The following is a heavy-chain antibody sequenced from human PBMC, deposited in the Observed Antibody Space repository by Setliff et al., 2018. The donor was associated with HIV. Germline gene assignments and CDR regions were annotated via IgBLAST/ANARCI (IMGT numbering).Heavy chain of an antibody. CDR3: ARDLDYGDD. CDR2: ISYDGSEK. D-gene: IGHD3-16*01. V-gene: IGHV3-30*07. Sequence: PGGSLRLSCAASGFTFSSYAMHWVRQAPGKGLEWVAVISYDGSEKYYVDSVKGRFTISRDNAKNSLYLQMNSLRAEDTAVYYCARDLDYGDDWGQGTLVTVSS. CDR1: GFTFSSYA. J-gene: IGHJ4*02.